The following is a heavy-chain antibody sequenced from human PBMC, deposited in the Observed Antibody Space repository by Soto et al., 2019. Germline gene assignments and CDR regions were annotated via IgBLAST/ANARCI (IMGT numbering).Heavy chain of an antibody. CDR2: MYNTGST. J-gene: IGHJ6*02. CDR3: ARDLWGYCGTDCYPLDV. D-gene: IGHD2-21*02. CDR1: GGSISRYY. V-gene: IGHV4-59*01. Sequence: QVQLQESGPGLVKPSETLSLTCTVSGGSISRYYWSWIRQPPGKGLEWIVYMYNTGSTVYNPSFKSRVTISVDTSKNQFALKLNSVTAADTAVYYCARDLWGYCGTDCYPLDVWGQGTTVTVSS.